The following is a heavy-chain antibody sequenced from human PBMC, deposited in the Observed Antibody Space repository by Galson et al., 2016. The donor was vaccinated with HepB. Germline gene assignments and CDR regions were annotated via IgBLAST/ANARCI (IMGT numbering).Heavy chain of an antibody. CDR1: GFIVSSND. D-gene: IGHD3-3*01. CDR2: LYSGGST. J-gene: IGHJ2*01. Sequence: SLRLSCAASGFIVSSNDMSWVRQAPGKGLEWVSVLYSGGSTYYAYSVKGRFTISRDNSKNTLYLQMNSLRAGDTAVYYCASLRFKGFDLWGRGTLVTVSS. V-gene: IGHV3-53*01. CDR3: ASLRFKGFDL.